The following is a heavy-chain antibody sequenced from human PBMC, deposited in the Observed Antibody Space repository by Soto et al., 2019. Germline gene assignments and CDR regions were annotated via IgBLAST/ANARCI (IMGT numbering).Heavy chain of an antibody. V-gene: IGHV4-30-4*01. J-gene: IGHJ3*02. CDR3: AWFIRRPAFDI. CDR1: GGSISSDDYY. D-gene: IGHD3-10*01. Sequence: QVQLQESGPGLVKPSQTLSLTCTVSGGSISSDDYYWSWIRQPPGKGLECIGYIYYSGSTYYNPSLKSRVTKSVDTSKNHFSLKLRSVTAADTAVYYCAWFIRRPAFDIWGQGTMVTVSS. CDR2: IYYSGST.